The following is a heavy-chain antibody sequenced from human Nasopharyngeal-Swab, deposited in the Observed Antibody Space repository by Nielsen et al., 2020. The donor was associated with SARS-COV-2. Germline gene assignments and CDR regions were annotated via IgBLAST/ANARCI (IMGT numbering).Heavy chain of an antibody. CDR1: GFTFSSYA. Sequence: GESLKISCAASGFTFSSYAMSWVRQAPGKGLEWVSAISGSGGSKYYADSVKGRFTISRDNSKNTLYLQMNSLRAEDTAVYYCARPDYDASFQHWGQGTLVTVSS. CDR2: ISGSGGSK. J-gene: IGHJ1*01. CDR3: ARPDYDASFQH. D-gene: IGHD3-22*01. V-gene: IGHV3-23*01.